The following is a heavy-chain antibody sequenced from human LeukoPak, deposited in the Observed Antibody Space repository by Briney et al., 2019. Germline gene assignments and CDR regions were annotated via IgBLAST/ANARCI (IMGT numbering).Heavy chain of an antibody. CDR3: ARVEITIFGVVHYGMDV. V-gene: IGHV4-61*01. J-gene: IGHJ6*02. CDR2: IYYSGST. Sequence: PSETLSLTCTVSGGSVSGGSYYWSWIRQPPGKGLEWIGYIYYSGSTNYNPSLKSRVTISVDTSKNQFSLKLSSVTAADTAVYYCARVEITIFGVVHYGMDVWGQGTTVTVSS. D-gene: IGHD3-3*01. CDR1: GGSVSGGSYY.